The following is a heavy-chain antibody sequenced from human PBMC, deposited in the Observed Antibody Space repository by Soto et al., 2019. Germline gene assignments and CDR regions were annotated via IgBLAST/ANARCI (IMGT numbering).Heavy chain of an antibody. CDR3: ARDRDYYYDSSGTYFDY. CDR2: INEDASKK. V-gene: IGHV3-7*01. CDR1: GFTFSSYW. D-gene: IGHD3-22*01. Sequence: GGSLRLSCAASGFTFSSYWMNWVRQAPGKGLEWVANINEDASKKYYVDSVKGRFTISRDNAKNTLYLQMNSLRAEDTAVYYCARDRDYYYDSSGTYFDYWGQGTLVTVSS. J-gene: IGHJ4*02.